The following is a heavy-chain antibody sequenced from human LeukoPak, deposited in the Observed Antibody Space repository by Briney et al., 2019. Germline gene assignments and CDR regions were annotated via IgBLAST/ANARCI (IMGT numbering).Heavy chain of an antibody. D-gene: IGHD6-13*01. CDR1: GFTFSSYW. CDR2: ISSDGSST. J-gene: IGHJ4*02. CDR3: ARDLFVSSFLLDY. Sequence: GGSLRLSCAASGFTFSSYWMHWVRQAPGKGLGWVSRISSDGSSTSYADSVKGRFTISRDNAKNTLYLQMNSLRAEDTAVYYCARDLFVSSFLLDYWGQGTLVTVSS. V-gene: IGHV3-74*01.